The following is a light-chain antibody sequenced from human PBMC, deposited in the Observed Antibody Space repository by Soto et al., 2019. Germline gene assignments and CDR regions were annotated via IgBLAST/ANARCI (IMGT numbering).Light chain of an antibody. Sequence: EIVLTQSPGSLSLSPGERVTLSCRASQSVSSSYLAWYQQKPGQAPRLLIYGASSRATGIPDRFSGSGSGTDFTRTISRLEPEDFAVYYCQQYGSSPLTFGQGTRLEIK. J-gene: IGKJ5*01. CDR1: QSVSSSY. V-gene: IGKV3-20*01. CDR2: GAS. CDR3: QQYGSSPLT.